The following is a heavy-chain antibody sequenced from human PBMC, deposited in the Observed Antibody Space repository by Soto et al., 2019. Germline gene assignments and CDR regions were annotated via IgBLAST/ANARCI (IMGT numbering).Heavy chain of an antibody. V-gene: IGHV4-59*12. J-gene: IGHJ6*03. CDR1: GGSISSYY. CDR2: IYYSGST. CDR3: AKEGYCSSTSCHYYYYYMDV. D-gene: IGHD2-2*01. Sequence: SETLSLTCTVSGGSISSYYWSWIRQPPGKGLEWIGYIYYSGSTNYNPSLKSRVTISVDTSKNQFSLYLQMNSLRAEDTAVYYCAKEGYCSSTSCHYYYYYMDVWGKGTTVTVSS.